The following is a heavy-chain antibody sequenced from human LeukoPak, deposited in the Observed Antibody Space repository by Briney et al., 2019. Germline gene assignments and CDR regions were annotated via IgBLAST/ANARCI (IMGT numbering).Heavy chain of an antibody. D-gene: IGHD2-8*01. V-gene: IGHV3-66*01. CDR1: AFSVTSNY. CDR2: FYKDGST. J-gene: IGHJ4*02. CDR3: TRDSGGDTNGYPSR. Sequence: GGSLRLSCATSAFSVTSNYMSSVRQAPGKGLEWVSVFYKDGSTYHADSVKGRFTISRDNAKNTVNLHMNTLRVEDTGLYYCTRDSGGDTNGYPSRWGQGTLVTVSS.